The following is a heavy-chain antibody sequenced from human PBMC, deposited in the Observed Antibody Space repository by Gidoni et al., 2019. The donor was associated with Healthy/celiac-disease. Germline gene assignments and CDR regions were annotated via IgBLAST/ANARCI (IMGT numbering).Heavy chain of an antibody. Sequence: QLQLQESGPGLVKPSETLSPTCTVAGGFISSSSYYCGWIRQPPARGLEWIGSIYFSGSTYYNPSLKSRVTITVDTSKNQFSLKLCSVTAADTAVYYCARTPSITRIVVVITTSYFDLWGRGTLVTVSS. CDR2: IYFSGST. J-gene: IGHJ2*01. V-gene: IGHV4-39*01. CDR3: ARTPSITRIVVVITTSYFDL. D-gene: IGHD3-22*01. CDR1: GGFISSSSYY.